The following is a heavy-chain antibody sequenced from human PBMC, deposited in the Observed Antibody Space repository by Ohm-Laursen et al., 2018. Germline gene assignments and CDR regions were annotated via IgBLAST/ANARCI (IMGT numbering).Heavy chain of an antibody. CDR2: ISSSSSYI. J-gene: IGHJ4*02. CDR1: GITFSSFA. V-gene: IGHV3-21*06. CDR3: ARGSEGPSPPY. Sequence: SLRLSCAASGITFSSFAMSWVRQAPGKGLEWVSSISSSSSYIYYADSVKGRFTISKDNAKNSLYLQMNSLKFEDTAVYYCARGSEGPSPPYWGQGTLVTVSS.